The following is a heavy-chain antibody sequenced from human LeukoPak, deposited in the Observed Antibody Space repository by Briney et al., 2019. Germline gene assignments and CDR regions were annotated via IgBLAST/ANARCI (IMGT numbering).Heavy chain of an antibody. J-gene: IGHJ6*03. V-gene: IGHV3-21*01. CDR3: ARDTQGYYYYYMDV. CDR2: LSGDSDYT. D-gene: IGHD2-15*01. CDR1: GFTFSNYG. Sequence: PGGTLRLSCAASGFTFSNYGMNWVRQAPGKALEWVSGLSGDSDYTTYADSVKGRFTISRDNAKNSLYLQMNSQRAEDTAVYYCARDTQGYYYYYMDVWGKGTTVTVSS.